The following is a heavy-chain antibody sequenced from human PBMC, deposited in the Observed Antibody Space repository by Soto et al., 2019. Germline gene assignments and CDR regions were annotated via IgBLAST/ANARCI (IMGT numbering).Heavy chain of an antibody. V-gene: IGHV4-34*01. J-gene: IGHJ1*01. Sequence: VQLQQWGAGLLKPSETLSLTCAVYGGSFSGYCWSWIRQTPGERPEWVGDICHGGGANYNPSLKSRVSFSMDPSKNQFSLKLNSVMAADTAVYYCAGYSNSWSKYVKHWGRGSLVTVSS. CDR3: AGYSNSWSKYVKH. D-gene: IGHD6-13*01. CDR2: ICHGGGA. CDR1: GGSFSGYC.